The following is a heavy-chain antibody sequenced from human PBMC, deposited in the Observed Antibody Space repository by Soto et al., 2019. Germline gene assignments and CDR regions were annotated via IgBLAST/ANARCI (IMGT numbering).Heavy chain of an antibody. J-gene: IGHJ4*02. CDR2: IYWNDNE. V-gene: IGHV2-5*01. CDR1: GFSLRDYAVG. D-gene: IGHD6-19*01. CDR3: AHGSGWLFDY. Sequence: QITLKESGPTLVKPTQTLTLTCTFSGFSLRDYAVGVGWIRQPPGKAPEWLAFIYWNDNEYYSPSLRNRLTITKDTSKNRVVLTMTNMDPVDTATYYCAHGSGWLFDYWGPGTLVTVSS.